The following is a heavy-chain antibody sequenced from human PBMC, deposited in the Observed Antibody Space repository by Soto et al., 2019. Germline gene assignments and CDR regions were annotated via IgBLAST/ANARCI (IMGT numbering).Heavy chain of an antibody. D-gene: IGHD3-9*01. CDR3: ARGVETPRLD. J-gene: IGHJ4*02. Sequence: QVQLVQSGAEVKKPGSSVKVSCKASGGTFSSYAISWVRQAPGQGLEWMGGIIPIFGTANYAQKFQGRVTITADESARAAYVALSSLRSEDTAVYYCARGVETPRLDWGQGNLVTVSS. CDR1: GGTFSSYA. CDR2: IIPIFGTA. V-gene: IGHV1-69*12.